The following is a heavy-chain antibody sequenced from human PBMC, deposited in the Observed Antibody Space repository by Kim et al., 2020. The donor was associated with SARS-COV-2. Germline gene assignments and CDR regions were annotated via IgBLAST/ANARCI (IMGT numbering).Heavy chain of an antibody. Sequence: GGSLRLSCAVSGFPFSNAWMSWVRQAPGKGLEWVGRIKSKTDGGTTDYAAPVKDRFAISRDDSKNTLYLQMNSLKTEDTAVYYCTTYWSRFLEGLRWGQGTLVTVSS. D-gene: IGHD3-3*01. V-gene: IGHV3-15*01. CDR2: IKSKTDGGTT. J-gene: IGHJ4*02. CDR1: GFPFSNAW. CDR3: TTYWSRFLEGLR.